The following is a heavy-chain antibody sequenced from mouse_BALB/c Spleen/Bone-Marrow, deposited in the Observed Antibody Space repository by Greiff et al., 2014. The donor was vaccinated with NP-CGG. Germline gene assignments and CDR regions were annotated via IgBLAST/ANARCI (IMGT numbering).Heavy chain of an antibody. Sequence: QVQLQQSGAELARPGTSVKVSCKASGYAFTNYLIEWVKQRPGQGLEWIGVINPGSGSSNYNENFKGKATLTADRSSSTAYMLLSSLTSGDSAVYFCARSRGYDVGPFAFWGQGTLVTVSA. V-gene: IGHV1-54*01. CDR2: INPGSGSS. J-gene: IGHJ3*01. CDR1: GYAFTNYL. CDR3: ARSRGYDVGPFAF. D-gene: IGHD2-2*01.